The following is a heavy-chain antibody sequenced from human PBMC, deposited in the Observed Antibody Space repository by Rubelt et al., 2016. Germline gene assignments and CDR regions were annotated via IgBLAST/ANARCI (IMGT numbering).Heavy chain of an antibody. J-gene: IGHJ2*01. Sequence: QVQLVQSGAEVKKPGASVKVSCKASGYTFTSYGISWVRQAPGQGLEWMGWISAYNGNTNYAQKRQGRAAMTTDISAVRAYMELRRRRSDDAAGYYCARDRIRIAARQGWYFDLWGRGTLVTVSS. CDR3: ARDRIRIAARQGWYFDL. CDR1: GYTFTSYG. V-gene: IGHV1-18*01. CDR2: ISAYNGNT. D-gene: IGHD6-6*01.